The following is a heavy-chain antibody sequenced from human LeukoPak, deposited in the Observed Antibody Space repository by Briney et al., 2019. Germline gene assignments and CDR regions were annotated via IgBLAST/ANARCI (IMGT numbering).Heavy chain of an antibody. D-gene: IGHD1-14*01. CDR3: AKVRTYFYHGLDV. Sequence: ETLSLTCAVYGGSFSGYYWSWIRQPPGKGLEWISAISGSGGVIYYADSVKGRFTISRDNSKDTVFLQMNSLRAEDTAVYYCAKVRTYFYHGLDVWGQGTTVTVSS. CDR2: ISGSGGVI. CDR1: GGSFSGYY. V-gene: IGHV3-23*01. J-gene: IGHJ6*02.